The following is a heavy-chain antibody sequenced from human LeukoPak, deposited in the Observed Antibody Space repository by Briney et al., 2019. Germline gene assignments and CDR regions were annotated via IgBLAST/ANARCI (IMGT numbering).Heavy chain of an antibody. D-gene: IGHD5-18*01. CDR2: IKQDGSEK. V-gene: IGHV3-7*01. J-gene: IGHJ4*02. Sequence: GGSLRLSCAASGFTFSSNWMTWVRQAPGKGLEWVANIKQDGSEKYYVDSVKGRFTISRDNAERSLYLQMNSLRAEDTAVYYCARDRWGYSYGGDWGQGTLVTVSS. CDR3: ARDRWGYSYGGD. CDR1: GFTFSSNW.